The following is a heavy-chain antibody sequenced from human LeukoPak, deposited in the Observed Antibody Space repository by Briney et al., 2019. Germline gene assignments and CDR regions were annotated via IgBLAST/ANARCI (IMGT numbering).Heavy chain of an antibody. D-gene: IGHD3-10*01. J-gene: IGHJ6*02. Sequence: ASVKVSCKASGYTFTGYYMHWVRQAPGQGLEWMGWINPNSGGTNYAQKFQGRVTMNRDTSISTAYMELSRLRSDDTAVYYCARDQGDYGSGSAYYYYYGMDVWGQGTTVTVSS. V-gene: IGHV1-2*02. CDR3: ARDQGDYGSGSAYYYYYGMDV. CDR2: INPNSGGT. CDR1: GYTFTGYY.